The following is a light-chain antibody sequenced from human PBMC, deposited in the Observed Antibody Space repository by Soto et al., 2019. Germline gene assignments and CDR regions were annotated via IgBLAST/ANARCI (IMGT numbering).Light chain of an antibody. Sequence: DIQMTQSPSSLSASVGDRVTITCRASQSISSYVSWFQQKAGEAPRLLMYSASSLPSGVPSRFIGSGSGTDFTLTISSLQPEDFATYYCQQNYSPTLSFGGGTKVEI. J-gene: IGKJ4*01. CDR3: QQNYSPTLS. V-gene: IGKV1-39*01. CDR2: SAS. CDR1: QSISSY.